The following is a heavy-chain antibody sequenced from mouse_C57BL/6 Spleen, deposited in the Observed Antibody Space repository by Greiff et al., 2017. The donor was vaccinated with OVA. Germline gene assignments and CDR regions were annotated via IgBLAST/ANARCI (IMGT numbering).Heavy chain of an antibody. J-gene: IGHJ2*01. V-gene: IGHV2-4*01. D-gene: IGHD3-2*02. CDR1: GFSLTSYG. CDR2: IWSGGST. Sequence: QVQLKQSGPGLVQPSQSLSITCTVSGFSLTSYGVHWVRQPPGKGLEWLGVIWSGGSTDYNAAFISRRSISKDNSKSQVFFKMNSLQADDTAIYYCARLADYWGQGTTLTVSS. CDR3: ARLADY.